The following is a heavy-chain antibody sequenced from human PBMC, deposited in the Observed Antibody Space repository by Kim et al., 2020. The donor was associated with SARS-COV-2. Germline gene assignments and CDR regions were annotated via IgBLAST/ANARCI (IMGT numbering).Heavy chain of an antibody. Sequence: GGSLRLSCAASGFTFRTYGMHWVRQAPGKGLEWVAVISYDGSNKYYGDSVKDRFTISRDNSKNTLYLQVNSLRAEDTAVYYCARELTVTTFNYWGQGTLVTVSS. CDR1: GFTFRTYG. J-gene: IGHJ4*02. CDR2: ISYDGSNK. V-gene: IGHV3-33*05. CDR3: ARELTVTTFNY. D-gene: IGHD4-17*01.